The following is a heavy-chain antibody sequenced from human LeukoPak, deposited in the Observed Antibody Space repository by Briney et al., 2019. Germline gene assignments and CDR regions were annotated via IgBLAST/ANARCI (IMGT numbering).Heavy chain of an antibody. CDR2: IYYSGST. J-gene: IGHJ5*02. V-gene: IGHV4-59*01. D-gene: IGHD3-10*01. CDR3: ARYSWFGELLWGWFDP. CDR1: GGSISSYY. Sequence: PSETLSLTCAVSGGSISSYYWSWIRQPPGKGLEWIGYIYYSGSTNYNPSLTSRATISVDTSKNQFSLKLSSVTAADTAVYYCARYSWFGELLWGWFDPWGQGTLVTVSS.